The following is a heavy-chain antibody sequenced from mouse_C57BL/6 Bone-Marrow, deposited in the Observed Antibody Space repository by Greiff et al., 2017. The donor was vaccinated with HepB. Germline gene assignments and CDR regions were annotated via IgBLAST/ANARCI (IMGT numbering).Heavy chain of an antibody. Sequence: EVKLVESGGGLVQPGGSLSLSCAASGFTFTDYYMSWVRQPPGKALEWLGFIRNKANGYTTEYSASVKGRFTISRDNSQSILYLRMNALRAEDSATYYCARSVITTVVAPTFYFDYWGQGTTLTVSS. CDR2: IRNKANGYTT. V-gene: IGHV7-3*01. J-gene: IGHJ2*01. CDR3: ARSVITTVVAPTFYFDY. D-gene: IGHD1-1*01. CDR1: GFTFTDYY.